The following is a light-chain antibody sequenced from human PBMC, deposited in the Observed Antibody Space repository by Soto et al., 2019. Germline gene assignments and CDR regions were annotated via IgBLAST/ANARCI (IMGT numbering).Light chain of an antibody. CDR3: HHYNNWPHT. V-gene: IGKV3-15*01. Sequence: DIVMTQSPATLSVSPGERATLSCRASQSVASNLAWYQQRPGQAPRLLIYGASTRATGVPARFSGSGSGTEFTLTISSLQSEEFAIYYCHHYNNWPHTFGGGTKVEIK. J-gene: IGKJ4*01. CDR1: QSVASN. CDR2: GAS.